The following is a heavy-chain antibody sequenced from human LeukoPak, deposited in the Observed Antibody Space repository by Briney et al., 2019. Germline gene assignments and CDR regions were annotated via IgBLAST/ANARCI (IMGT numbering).Heavy chain of an antibody. Sequence: PGGSLRLSCAASGFTFSSYAMHWVRQAPGKGLEWVAVISYDGSNKYYADSVKGRFTISRDNSKNTLYLQMNSLRVEDTAVYYCARGYCSSTSCYTVDYWGQGTLVTVSS. D-gene: IGHD2-2*02. J-gene: IGHJ4*02. CDR1: GFTFSSYA. CDR3: ARGYCSSTSCYTVDY. CDR2: ISYDGSNK. V-gene: IGHV3-30-3*01.